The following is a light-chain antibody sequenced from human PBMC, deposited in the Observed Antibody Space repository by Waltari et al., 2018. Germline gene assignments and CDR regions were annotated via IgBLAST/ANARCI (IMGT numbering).Light chain of an antibody. CDR1: SRDGGGYHY. CDR3: SSYTSSSTLG. CDR2: EVS. J-gene: IGLJ2*01. V-gene: IGLV2-14*01. Sequence: QSALTQPAPGAGSPGQSITISFTRTSRDGGGYHYVSWYQQHPGKAPKPMIYEVSNRPSGVSNRFSGSKSGNTASLTISGLQAEDEADYYCSSYTSSSTLGFGGGTKLTVL.